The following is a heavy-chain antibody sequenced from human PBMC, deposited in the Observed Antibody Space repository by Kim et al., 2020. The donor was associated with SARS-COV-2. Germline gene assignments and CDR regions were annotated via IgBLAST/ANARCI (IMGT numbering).Heavy chain of an antibody. CDR2: INHSGST. CDR3: ARLTGYCSSTSCYP. Sequence: SETLSLTCAVYGGSFSGYYWSWIRQPPGKGLEWIGEINHSGSTNYNPSLKSRVTISVDTSKNQFSLKLSSVTAADTAVYYCARLTGYCSSTSCYPWGQGTLVTVSS. J-gene: IGHJ5*02. CDR1: GGSFSGYY. V-gene: IGHV4-34*01. D-gene: IGHD2-2*01.